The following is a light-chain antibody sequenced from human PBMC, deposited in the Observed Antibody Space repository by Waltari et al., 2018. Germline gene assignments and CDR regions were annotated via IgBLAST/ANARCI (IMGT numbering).Light chain of an antibody. V-gene: IGKV3-11*01. Sequence: DIVLTQSPVTLSVSPGERVTLSCRASQSVGSQLAWDQQKAGQSPRLLIHEFYNRAAGIPARFSGSGSGTDFSLTINSPEPEDSAVYFCQQRSEWPITFGGGTKVEIK. J-gene: IGKJ4*01. CDR2: EFY. CDR3: QQRSEWPIT. CDR1: QSVGSQ.